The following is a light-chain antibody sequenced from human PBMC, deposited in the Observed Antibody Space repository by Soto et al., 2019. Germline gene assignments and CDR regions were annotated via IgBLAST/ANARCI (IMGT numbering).Light chain of an antibody. CDR1: SSNIGAGYE. J-gene: IGLJ2*01. V-gene: IGLV1-40*01. CDR2: GNS. CDR3: QSYDSSLSAVV. Sequence: QSVLTQPPSVSGAPGQRVTISCTGSSSNIGAGYEVKWYQQLPGTAPKLLIHGNSNRPSGVPDRFSGSKSGTSASLAITGLQAEDEADYYCQSYDSSLSAVVFGGGTQLTVL.